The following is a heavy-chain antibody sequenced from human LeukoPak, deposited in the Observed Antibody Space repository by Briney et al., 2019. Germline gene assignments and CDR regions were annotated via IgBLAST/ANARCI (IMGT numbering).Heavy chain of an antibody. CDR2: IFYSGGT. CDR1: GGSINTPNYY. D-gene: IGHD5-18*01. Sequence: PSETLSLTCTVSGGSINTPNYYWGWIRQTPGKGLEWIGNIFYSGGTYYSPSLTSRVTISLDTSKNQFSLKLSSVTAADTAVYYCASVLRSTAMVLFHSPYYFDYWGQGTLVTVSS. CDR3: ASVLRSTAMVLFHSPYYFDY. J-gene: IGHJ4*02. V-gene: IGHV4-39*07.